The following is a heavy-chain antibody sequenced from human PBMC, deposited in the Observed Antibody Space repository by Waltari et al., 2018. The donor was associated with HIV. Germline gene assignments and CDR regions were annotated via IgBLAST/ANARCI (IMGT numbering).Heavy chain of an antibody. D-gene: IGHD3-22*01. Sequence: QVQLVQCGAEVKKPGSSVKVSCKASGGTFSSHAISWVRQAPGQGLEWMGVIIPIFGTANYAQKFQGRVTITADESTSTAYMELSSLRSEDTAVYYCARDCYYDSSGYPSYFDYWGQGTLVTVSS. CDR2: IIPIFGTA. CDR1: GGTFSSHA. V-gene: IGHV1-69*01. CDR3: ARDCYYDSSGYPSYFDY. J-gene: IGHJ4*02.